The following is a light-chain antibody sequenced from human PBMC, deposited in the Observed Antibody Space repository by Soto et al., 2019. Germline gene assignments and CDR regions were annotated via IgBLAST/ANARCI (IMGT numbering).Light chain of an antibody. Sequence: QPVLTQPPSASATPGQRVTFSCSGSSSNIGGNTVNWYQQLPGTAPRLLIYTNNQRPSGVPDRFSGSKSGTSASLAISGLQSEDEADYYCAAWDDSLIGYVFGTGTKLTVL. CDR3: AAWDDSLIGYV. V-gene: IGLV1-44*01. CDR2: TNN. J-gene: IGLJ1*01. CDR1: SSNIGGNT.